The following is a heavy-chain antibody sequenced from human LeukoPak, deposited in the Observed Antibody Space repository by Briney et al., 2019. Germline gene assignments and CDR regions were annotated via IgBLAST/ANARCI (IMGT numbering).Heavy chain of an antibody. J-gene: IGHJ3*02. D-gene: IGHD5-18*01. Sequence: GGSLRLSCAASGFTFSSYSMNWVRQAPGKGLEWVSSISSSSSYIYYADSVKGRFTISRDNAKNSLYLQMNSLRAEDTAVYYCASLDTAMADAFDIWGQGTMVTVSS. CDR1: GFTFSSYS. CDR3: ASLDTAMADAFDI. CDR2: ISSSSSYI. V-gene: IGHV3-21*01.